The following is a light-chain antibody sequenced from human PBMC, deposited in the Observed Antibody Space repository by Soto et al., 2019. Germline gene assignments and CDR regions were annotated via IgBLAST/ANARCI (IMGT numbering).Light chain of an antibody. J-gene: IGKJ4*01. Sequence: DIHISQTKSSLSASVGDRVTITCQASQDISNYLNWYQQKPGKAPKLLIYDASNLETGVPSRFSGSGSGTDFTFTISSLQPEDIATYYCQQYDNLFPLTFGGGTKVDI. V-gene: IGKV1-33*01. CDR1: QDISNY. CDR3: QQYDNLFPLT. CDR2: DAS.